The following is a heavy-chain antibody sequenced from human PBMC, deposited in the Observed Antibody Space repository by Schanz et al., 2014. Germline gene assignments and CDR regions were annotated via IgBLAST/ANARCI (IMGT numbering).Heavy chain of an antibody. V-gene: IGHV3-23*04. J-gene: IGHJ3*02. CDR2: ISASGGDT. Sequence: EVQLVESGGGLVQPGGSLRLSCTASGFTFSSYSMNWVRQAPGKGLEWVSVISASGGDTYYADSVKGRFTISRDNSKNTLYLQMNSLRAEDTAVYYCAKGRFGELSAFDIWGRGTMVTVSS. D-gene: IGHD3-10*01. CDR1: GFTFSSYS. CDR3: AKGRFGELSAFDI.